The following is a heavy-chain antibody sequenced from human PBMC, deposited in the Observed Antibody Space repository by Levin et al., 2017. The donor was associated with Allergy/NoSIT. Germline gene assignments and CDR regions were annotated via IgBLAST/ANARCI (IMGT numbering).Heavy chain of an antibody. V-gene: IGHV4-4*07. CDR1: GGSIASYY. CDR2: IYSSGNT. D-gene: IGHD6-13*01. J-gene: IGHJ4*02. Sequence: SETLSLTCSVSGGSIASYYWSWIRQPAGKGLEWIGRIYSSGNTNYSPSLKSRITMSVDTSTNQFSLKLNSVTAADTAVYYCARDTVAARGIVLYNWGQGILVTVSS. CDR3: ARDTVAARGIVLYN.